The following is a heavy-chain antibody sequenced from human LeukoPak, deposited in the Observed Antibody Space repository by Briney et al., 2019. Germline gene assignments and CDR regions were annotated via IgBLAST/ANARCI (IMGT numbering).Heavy chain of an antibody. CDR1: GGSISSSSYS. CDR2: IYYSGTT. CDR3: ARLRFDFWSGYTHPYFDY. D-gene: IGHD3-3*01. V-gene: IGHV4-39*01. Sequence: TSETLSLTCTVSGGSISSSSYSWGWIRQPPGKGLEWIGSIYYSGTTYYNPSLKSRVTISVDTSRIQFSLKLSSVAATDTAVYFCARLRFDFWSGYTHPYFDYWGQGTLVTVSS. J-gene: IGHJ4*02.